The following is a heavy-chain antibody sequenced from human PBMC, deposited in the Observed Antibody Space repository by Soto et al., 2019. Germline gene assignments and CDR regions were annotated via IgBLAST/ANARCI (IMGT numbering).Heavy chain of an antibody. CDR3: ARPHSYHDRGPDI. V-gene: IGHV3-30-3*01. D-gene: IGHD3-22*01. CDR1: GFTFSSYA. J-gene: IGHJ3*02. Sequence: PGGSLRLSCAASGFTFSSYAMHWVRQAPGKGLEWVAVISYDGSNKYYADSVKGRFTISRDNSKNTLYLQMNSLRAEDTAVYYCARPHSYHDRGPDIWGQGTMVTVSS. CDR2: ISYDGSNK.